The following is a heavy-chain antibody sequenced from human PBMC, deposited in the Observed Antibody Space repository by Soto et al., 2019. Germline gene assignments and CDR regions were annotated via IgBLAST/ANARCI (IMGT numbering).Heavy chain of an antibody. Sequence: ASVKVSCKASGYTFTSYGISWVRQAPGQGLEWMGWISAYNGNTNYAQKLQGRVTMTTDTSTSTAYMELRSLRSDDTAVYYCARGGGFGYCSGGSCPIGVWGKGTTVTVS. V-gene: IGHV1-18*01. CDR1: GYTFTSYG. CDR2: ISAYNGNT. CDR3: ARGGGFGYCSGGSCPIGV. J-gene: IGHJ6*03. D-gene: IGHD2-15*01.